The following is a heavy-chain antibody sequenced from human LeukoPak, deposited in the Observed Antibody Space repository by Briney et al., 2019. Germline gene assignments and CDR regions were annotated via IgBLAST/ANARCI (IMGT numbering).Heavy chain of an antibody. D-gene: IGHD1-26*01. J-gene: IGHJ6*02. CDR3: ARVPSGSYRYYYYGMDV. V-gene: IGHV1-46*01. Sequence: ASVKVSCKASGYTFTNYYMHWVRQAPGQGLEWMGIINPSGGSTSYAQKFQGRVTMTRDTSTSTVYMELSNLRSEDTAVYYCARVPSGSYRYYYYGMDVWGQGTTVTVSS. CDR2: INPSGGST. CDR1: GYTFTNYY.